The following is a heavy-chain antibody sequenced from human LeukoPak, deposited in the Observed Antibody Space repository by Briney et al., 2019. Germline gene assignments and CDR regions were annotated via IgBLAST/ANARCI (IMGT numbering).Heavy chain of an antibody. D-gene: IGHD2-15*01. CDR3: ARAGRKSRGVDIVRKKETGYYYYLDV. J-gene: IGHJ6*03. Sequence: GGSLRLSCAASEFTFFTYWMTWVRQAPGKGLEWVANTKQDGSEKYYVDSVKGRFTISRDNAKNSLYLQMNSLRVEDTAVYYCARAGRKSRGVDIVRKKETGYYYYLDVWGKGTTVTVSS. CDR2: TKQDGSEK. V-gene: IGHV3-7*01. CDR1: EFTFFTYW.